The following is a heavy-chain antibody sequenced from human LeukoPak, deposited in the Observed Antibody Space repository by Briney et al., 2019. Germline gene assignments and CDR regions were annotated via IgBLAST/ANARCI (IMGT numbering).Heavy chain of an antibody. CDR3: AKDRTHYSCSWGQQFDY. CDR1: GFTFGNYA. CDR2: ISGSGGST. V-gene: IGHV3-23*01. J-gene: IGHJ4*02. Sequence: GGSLRLSCAASGFTFGNYAMSWVRQAPVKGLEWVSAISGSGGSTYYADSVKGRFTISRDNSKNTLYLQMNSLRAEDTAVYYCAKDRTHYSCSWGQQFDYWGQGTLVTVSS. D-gene: IGHD6-13*01.